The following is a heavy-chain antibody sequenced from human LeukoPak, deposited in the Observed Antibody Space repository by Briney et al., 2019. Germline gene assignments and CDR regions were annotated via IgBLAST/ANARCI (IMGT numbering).Heavy chain of an antibody. J-gene: IGHJ4*02. D-gene: IGHD5-12*01. CDR1: GGSTSSYY. Sequence: SETLSLTRTVSGGSTSSYYWSWIRQPPGKGLEWIGYIHYSGSTNYNPSLKNRVTISEDTSKNQFSLKLSSVTAADTAVYYCARQTHSGYTPPPFDYWGQGTLVTVSS. V-gene: IGHV4-59*01. CDR3: ARQTHSGYTPPPFDY. CDR2: IHYSGST.